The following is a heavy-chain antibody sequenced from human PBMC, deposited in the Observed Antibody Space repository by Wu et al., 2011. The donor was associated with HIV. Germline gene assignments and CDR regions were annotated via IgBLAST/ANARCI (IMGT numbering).Heavy chain of an antibody. D-gene: IGHD3-10*01. Sequence: QVQLLQSGAEVKKPGASVKVSCKASGYTFTNYGISWVRQAPGQGLEWMGWISIYNGNTNYAQKLQGRVTMTTDTSTSTAYMELRSLRSDDTAVYYCARSVWFGDSAGYYFDYWGQGTLVTVSS. CDR3: ARSVWFGDSAGYYFDY. CDR1: GYTFTNYG. J-gene: IGHJ4*02. CDR2: ISIYNGNT. V-gene: IGHV1-18*01.